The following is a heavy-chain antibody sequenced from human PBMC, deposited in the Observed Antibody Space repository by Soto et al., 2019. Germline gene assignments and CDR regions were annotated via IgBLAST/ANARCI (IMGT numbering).Heavy chain of an antibody. CDR3: ARASKWIQPWVDY. J-gene: IGHJ4*02. CDR2: IYPGDSDT. Sequence: PGESLKISCKGSGYSFTSYWIGWVRQMPGKGLEWMGIIYPGDSDTRYSPSFQGQVTISADNSKNTLYLQMNSLRAEDTAVYYCARASKWIQPWVDYWGQGTLVTVSS. D-gene: IGHD5-18*01. V-gene: IGHV5-51*01. CDR1: GYSFTSYW.